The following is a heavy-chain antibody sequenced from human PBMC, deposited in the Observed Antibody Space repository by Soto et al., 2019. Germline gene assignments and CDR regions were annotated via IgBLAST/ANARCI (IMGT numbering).Heavy chain of an antibody. CDR2: IYYSGST. J-gene: IGHJ6*02. Sequence: QVQLQESGPGLVKPSQTLSLTCTVSGGSISSGDYYWSWIRQPPGKGLEWIGYIYYSGSTYYNPSLPSRVTMSLATSKSPFSLKLRSVTAADTAVYYCARGRTVVLADQDGMDVWGQGTTVTVSS. CDR1: GGSISSGDYY. D-gene: IGHD3-3*02. V-gene: IGHV4-30-4*01. CDR3: ARGRTVVLADQDGMDV.